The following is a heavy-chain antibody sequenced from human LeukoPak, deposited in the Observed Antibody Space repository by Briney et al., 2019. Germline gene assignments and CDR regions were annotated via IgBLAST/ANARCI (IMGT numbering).Heavy chain of an antibody. CDR1: GYTFTSYG. CDR2: ISAYNGNT. Sequence: ASVKVSCKASGYTFTSYGISWVRQAPGQGLEWMGWISAYNGNTNYAQKLQGRVTMTTGTSTSTAYMELRSLRSDDTAVYYCARVLTRYSSGWYYFDYWGQGTLVTVSS. D-gene: IGHD6-19*01. J-gene: IGHJ4*02. CDR3: ARVLTRYSSGWYYFDY. V-gene: IGHV1-18*01.